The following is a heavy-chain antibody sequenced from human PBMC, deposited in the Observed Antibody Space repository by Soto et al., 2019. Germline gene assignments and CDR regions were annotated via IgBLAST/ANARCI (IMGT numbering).Heavy chain of an antibody. CDR3: AGVGFDVRIARELDY. Sequence: QVQLVQSGAEVKKPGSSVKVSCKASGGTFSSYTISWVRQAPGQGLEWMGRIIPILGIAHYAQKFQGRVTITGDKSTCTAYMELSSLRSENTAVYYGAGVGFDVRIARELDYWGQGTLVTVSS. CDR2: IIPILGIA. V-gene: IGHV1-69*02. D-gene: IGHD3-9*01. CDR1: GGTFSSYT. J-gene: IGHJ4*02.